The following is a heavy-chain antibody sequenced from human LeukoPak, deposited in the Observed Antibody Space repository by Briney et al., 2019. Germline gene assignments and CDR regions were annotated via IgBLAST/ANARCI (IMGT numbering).Heavy chain of an antibody. CDR1: GGSISNYY. Sequence: SETLSLTCTVSGGSISNYYWSWVRQPAGEGLEWIGRIYASGSTNYNPSLKSRVTLSVDASRNQFSLNLNSVTAADTAVYYCARFLPMVRGVIKAFDIWGQGTMVTVSS. J-gene: IGHJ3*02. CDR2: IYASGST. V-gene: IGHV4-4*07. CDR3: ARFLPMVRGVIKAFDI. D-gene: IGHD3-10*01.